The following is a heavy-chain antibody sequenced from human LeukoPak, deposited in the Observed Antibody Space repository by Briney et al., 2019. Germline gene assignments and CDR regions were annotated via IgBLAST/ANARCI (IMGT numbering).Heavy chain of an antibody. J-gene: IGHJ4*02. Sequence: SETLSLTCAVSGYSISSGYYWGWIRQPPGKGLEWIGSIYYSGSTYYNPSLKSRVTISVDTSKNQFSLKLSSVTAADTAVYYCARNDYGLLDYWGQGTLVTVSS. CDR2: IYYSGST. D-gene: IGHD4-17*01. V-gene: IGHV4-38-2*01. CDR1: GYSISSGYY. CDR3: ARNDYGLLDY.